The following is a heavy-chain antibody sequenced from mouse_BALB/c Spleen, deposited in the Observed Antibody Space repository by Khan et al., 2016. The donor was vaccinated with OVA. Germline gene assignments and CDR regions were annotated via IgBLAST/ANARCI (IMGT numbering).Heavy chain of an antibody. V-gene: IGHV1-76*01. Sequence: QVQLKESGAELVRPGASVKLSCKTSGYIFTSYWIHWIKQRSGQGLEWIARIYPGTDNTYYSEKLKEKATLTADKTSSTAYMHLRSLKSEDSAVYVWAVEESLDYFDYWGQGTTVTVSS. CDR3: AVEESLDYFDY. D-gene: IGHD6-2*01. J-gene: IGHJ2*01. CDR2: IYPGTDNT. CDR1: GYIFTSYW.